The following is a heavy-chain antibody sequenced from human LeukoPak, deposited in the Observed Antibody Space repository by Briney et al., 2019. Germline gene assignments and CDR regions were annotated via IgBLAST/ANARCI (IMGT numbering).Heavy chain of an antibody. J-gene: IGHJ4*02. D-gene: IGHD3-9*01. CDR2: LSTRGTT. Sequence: SETLFLTCAVSGGSITTYPWSWVRQPAGKGLGWIGRLSTRGTTNYNPSLKGRLTMSVDTSENQFYLSLSSVTAADTAVYYCAREAMTGLYFFDSWGQGTLVTVSS. CDR3: AREAMTGLYFFDS. V-gene: IGHV4-4*07. CDR1: GGSITTYP.